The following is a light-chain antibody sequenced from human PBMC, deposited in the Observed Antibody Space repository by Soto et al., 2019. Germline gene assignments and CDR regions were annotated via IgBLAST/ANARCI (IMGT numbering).Light chain of an antibody. CDR3: QQRGKWPRT. V-gene: IGKV3-11*01. J-gene: IGKJ2*01. CDR2: DAS. CDR1: QSVSSY. Sequence: EIVLTQSPATLSLSPGERATLSCRASQSVSSYLAWYQHKPGQAPRLLIYDASNRATDIPARFSGSGSGTDLTLTISSLESEDFAVYYCQQRGKWPRTFGQGTKLEIK.